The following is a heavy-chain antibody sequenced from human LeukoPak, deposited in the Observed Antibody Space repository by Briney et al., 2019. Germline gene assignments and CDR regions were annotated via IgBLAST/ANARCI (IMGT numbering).Heavy chain of an antibody. D-gene: IGHD2-2*01. CDR3: ASSNTSWWGAFDI. CDR1: GYTFTGYY. V-gene: IGHV1-2*06. Sequence: ASVKVSCKASGYTFTGYYMHWVRQAPGQGLEWMGRINPNSGGTNYAQKFQGRVTMTRDTSISTAYMGLSRLRSDDTAVYYCASSNTSWWGAFDIWCQVTMVTVSS. J-gene: IGHJ3*02. CDR2: INPNSGGT.